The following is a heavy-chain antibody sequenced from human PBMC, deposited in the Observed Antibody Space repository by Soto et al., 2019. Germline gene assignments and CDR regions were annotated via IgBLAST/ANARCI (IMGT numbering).Heavy chain of an antibody. CDR1: GGTFNTYT. Sequence: QVQLVQSGAEVKKPGSSVKVSCKASGGTFNTYTISWVRQVPGQGLEWMGGIMPLYAKPTYAQRFLGRLTIAADEHTSTVYMEWSSLRSEDTALYYCASLNNWSSGDVRIDVWGRGTAVSVSS. CDR3: ASLNNWSSGDVRIDV. J-gene: IGHJ6*04. V-gene: IGHV1-69*01. D-gene: IGHD1-26*01. CDR2: IMPLYAKP.